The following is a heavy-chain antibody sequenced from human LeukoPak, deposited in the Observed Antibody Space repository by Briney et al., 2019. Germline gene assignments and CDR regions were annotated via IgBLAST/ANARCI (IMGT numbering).Heavy chain of an antibody. CDR3: VREQARGGSFDY. D-gene: IGHD2-15*01. J-gene: IGHJ4*02. V-gene: IGHV3-21*01. Sequence: PGGSVRLSCAVSGFTFSSHSVNWVRQAPGKGLEWVLSITTSNYIYYAESVKGRFTISRDNAKNSLYLQMNSLRAEDTAVYYCVREQARGGSFDYWGQGTLVTVSS. CDR2: ITTSNYI. CDR1: GFTFSSHS.